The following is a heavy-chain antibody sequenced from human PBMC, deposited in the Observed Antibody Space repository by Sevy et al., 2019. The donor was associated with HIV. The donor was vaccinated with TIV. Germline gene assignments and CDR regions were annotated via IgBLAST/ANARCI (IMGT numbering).Heavy chain of an antibody. CDR1: GYTFTGYY. D-gene: IGHD3-22*01. CDR3: AEGDSSGYYGLQH. CDR2: INPNSGGT. Sequence: ASVKVSCKASGYTFTGYYMHWVRQAPGQGLEWMGWINPNSGGTNYAQKFQGRVTMTRDTSISTAYMALSRLRSDDTAAYYWAEGDSSGYYGLQHWGQGTLVTVSS. J-gene: IGHJ1*01. V-gene: IGHV1-2*02.